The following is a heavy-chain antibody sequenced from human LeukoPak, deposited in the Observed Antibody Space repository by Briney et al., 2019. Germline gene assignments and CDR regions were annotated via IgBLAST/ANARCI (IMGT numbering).Heavy chain of an antibody. CDR1: GGSISSYY. D-gene: IGHD4-17*01. CDR2: IYHSGST. CDR3: ARASHDYGDYSHFDY. Sequence: SETLSLTCTVSGGSISSYYWSWVRQPPGKGLEWIGEIYHSGSTNYNPSLKTRVTISVDKSKNQFSLKLSSVTAADTAVYYCARASHDYGDYSHFDYWGQGTLVTVSS. V-gene: IGHV4-4*02. J-gene: IGHJ4*02.